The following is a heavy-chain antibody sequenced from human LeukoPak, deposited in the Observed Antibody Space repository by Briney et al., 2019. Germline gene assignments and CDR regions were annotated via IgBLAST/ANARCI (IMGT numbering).Heavy chain of an antibody. J-gene: IGHJ4*02. V-gene: IGHV3-7*02. CDR1: GFTFSDYW. Sequence: GGSLRLSCAASGFTFSDYWMSWVRQAPGKGLEGVANIKKDGSEKYHVDSVKGRFTVSRDNAKNSLYLQMNSLRAEDTAVYYCARLQKRDSRDYWGQGPLVSVSS. CDR2: IKKDGSEK. CDR3: ARLQKRDSRDY. D-gene: IGHD5-24*01.